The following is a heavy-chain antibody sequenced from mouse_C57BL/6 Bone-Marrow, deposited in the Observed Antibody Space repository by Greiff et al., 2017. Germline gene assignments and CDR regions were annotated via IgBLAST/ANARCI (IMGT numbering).Heavy chain of an antibody. D-gene: IGHD2-3*01. CDR1: GYTFTDHI. CDR3: GRGDGYYDAMDY. CDR2: IYPVSGDT. Sequence: VQLQQSGAELVSPGASVTLSCKASGYTFTDHIMTWVKKRPGQGLEWIGSIYPVSGDTNYNQKFMGKAIFSVDRSSSTVYMVLNSLTSEDPAVYYCGRGDGYYDAMDYWGQGTSVTVSS. V-gene: IGHV1-11*01. J-gene: IGHJ4*01.